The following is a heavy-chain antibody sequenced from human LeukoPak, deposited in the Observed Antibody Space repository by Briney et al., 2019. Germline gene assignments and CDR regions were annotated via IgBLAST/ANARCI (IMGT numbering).Heavy chain of an antibody. Sequence: TGGSLRLSCAASGFTFSTYAMSWVRQAPGKGLEWVSAITGSGGSTYYADSVKGRFTISRDNSENTLYLQMNSLRAEDSAIYYWPIYSNSLDYWDQGTLVSVSS. CDR2: ITGSGGST. CDR1: GFTFSTYA. J-gene: IGHJ4*02. D-gene: IGHD4-11*01. CDR3: PIYSNSLDY. V-gene: IGHV3-23*01.